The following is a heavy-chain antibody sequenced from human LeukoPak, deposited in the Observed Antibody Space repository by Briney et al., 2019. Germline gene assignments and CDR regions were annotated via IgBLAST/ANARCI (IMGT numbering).Heavy chain of an antibody. J-gene: IGHJ1*01. Sequence: GGSLRLSCAASGFTFSRYWLHWVRQAPGKGLVWVSRIKSDGNTNYADCVKGRFTICRDNPKNTVSLQMNSLRAEDTGVYFCARAPSEIGGYYPEYFRHWGQGTLVTVSS. CDR3: ARAPSEIGGYYPEYFRH. CDR2: IKSDGNT. V-gene: IGHV3-74*01. D-gene: IGHD3-22*01. CDR1: GFTFSRYW.